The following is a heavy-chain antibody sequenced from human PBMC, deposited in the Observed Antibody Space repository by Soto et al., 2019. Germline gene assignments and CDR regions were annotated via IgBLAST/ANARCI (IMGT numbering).Heavy chain of an antibody. D-gene: IGHD4-17*01. CDR2: IYWNDDK. J-gene: IGHJ4*02. Sequence: QITLKESGPPLVKPTQTLTLTCTFSGFSLSTSGVGVGWIRQPPGKALEWLALIYWNDDKRYSPSLKSRLTITKDTSKNQVVLTMTNMDPVDTATYYCAHRRGYGDYFILYYFDYWGQGTLVTVSS. V-gene: IGHV2-5*01. CDR1: GFSLSTSGVG. CDR3: AHRRGYGDYFILYYFDY.